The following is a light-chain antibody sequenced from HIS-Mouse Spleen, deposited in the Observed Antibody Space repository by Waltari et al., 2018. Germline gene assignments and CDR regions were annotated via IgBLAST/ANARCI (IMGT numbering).Light chain of an antibody. J-gene: IGLJ2*01. V-gene: IGLV3-10*01. CDR3: YSTDSSGNHRV. Sequence: SYELTQPPSVSVSPGQTARTTCSGDALHKKHADWYQQKSGQAPVLVIYEDSKQPSGIPERFSGSSSGTMATLTISGAQVEDEADYYCYSTDSSGNHRVFGGGTKLTVL. CDR1: ALHKKH. CDR2: EDS.